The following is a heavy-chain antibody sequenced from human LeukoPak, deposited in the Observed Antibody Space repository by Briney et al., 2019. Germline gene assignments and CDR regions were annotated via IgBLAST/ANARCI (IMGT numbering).Heavy chain of an antibody. D-gene: IGHD4-23*01. V-gene: IGHV1-2*02. Sequence: GASVKVPCKASGYTFTDYHMHWVRQAPGQGLEWMGWINPDSGGTNYAQKFQGRVTMTRDTSISTVYMELSRLRSDDTAVYYCARVDYGGFDYWGQGTLVTVSS. J-gene: IGHJ4*02. CDR2: INPDSGGT. CDR3: ARVDYGGFDY. CDR1: GYTFTDYH.